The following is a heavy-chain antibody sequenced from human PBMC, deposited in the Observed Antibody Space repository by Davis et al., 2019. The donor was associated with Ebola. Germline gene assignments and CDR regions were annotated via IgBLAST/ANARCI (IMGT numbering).Heavy chain of an antibody. Sequence: GESLKISCAASGFTFSSYSMNWVRQAPGKGLEWVSSISSSSSYIYYADSVKGRFTISRDNAKNSLYLQMNSLRAEDTAVYYCARDRRFLEWTAYYYYYYGMDVWGQGTTVTVSS. D-gene: IGHD3-3*01. CDR3: ARDRRFLEWTAYYYYYYGMDV. CDR1: GFTFSSYS. CDR2: ISSSSSYI. J-gene: IGHJ6*02. V-gene: IGHV3-21*01.